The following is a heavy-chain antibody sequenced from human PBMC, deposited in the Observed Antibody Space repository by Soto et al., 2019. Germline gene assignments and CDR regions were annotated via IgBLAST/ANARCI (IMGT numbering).Heavy chain of an antibody. Sequence: QVQLVQSGAEVKKPGSSVKVSCKASGGTFSSYAISWVRQAPGQGLEWMGGIIPIFGTVNYAQKFQGRVTITADESTSTAYMELSRLRSEDTAVYYCARLRPYAAAAPGPAFDIWGQRTMVTVSS. D-gene: IGHD6-13*01. J-gene: IGHJ3*02. CDR2: IIPIFGTV. V-gene: IGHV1-69*12. CDR3: ARLRPYAAAAPGPAFDI. CDR1: GGTFSSYA.